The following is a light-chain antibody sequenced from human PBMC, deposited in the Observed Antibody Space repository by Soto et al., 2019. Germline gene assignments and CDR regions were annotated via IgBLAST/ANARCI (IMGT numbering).Light chain of an antibody. CDR2: KES. Sequence: QTTQSPSPPSGSVVDRGNITFRASQTISSWLAWYQQKTGKATKLLIYKESTLESGVPSNFSGSGSGTEFTLTISSLQPEDLATYYCQQYNSYPWTFGQGTKVDIK. CDR1: QTISSW. V-gene: IGKV1-5*03. CDR3: QQYNSYPWT. J-gene: IGKJ1*01.